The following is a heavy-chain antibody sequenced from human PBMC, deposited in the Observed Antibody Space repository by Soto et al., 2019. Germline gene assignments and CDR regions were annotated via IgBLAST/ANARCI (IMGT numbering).Heavy chain of an antibody. V-gene: IGHV1-18*01. CDR3: ARDRWAEVVGSLWFDP. D-gene: IGHD6-19*01. J-gene: IGHJ5*02. CDR2: ISAYNGNT. Sequence: ASVKVSCKASGYTFTSYGISWVRQAPGQGLEWMGWISAYNGNTNYAQKLQGRVTMTTDTSTSTAYMELRSLRSDDTAVYYCARDRWAEVVGSLWFDPWGQGTLVTVSS. CDR1: GYTFTSYG.